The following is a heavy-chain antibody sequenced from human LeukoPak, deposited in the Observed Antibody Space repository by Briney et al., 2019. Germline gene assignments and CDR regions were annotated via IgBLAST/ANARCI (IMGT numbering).Heavy chain of an antibody. Sequence: GGSLSLSCAVSGFNVSDNYMSWVRQAPGKGLEWVSLIYSGETTLYADSVKGRFTISRDISKNTLYLQMNSLRAEDTAVYYCARGVAVAGTGDYWGQGTLVTVSS. CDR3: ARGVAVAGTGDY. D-gene: IGHD6-19*01. CDR1: GFNVSDNY. V-gene: IGHV3-53*01. J-gene: IGHJ4*02. CDR2: IYSGETT.